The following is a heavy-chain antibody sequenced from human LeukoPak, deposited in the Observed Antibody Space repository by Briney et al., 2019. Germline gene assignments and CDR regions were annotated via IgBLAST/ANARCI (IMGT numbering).Heavy chain of an antibody. J-gene: IGHJ6*02. Sequence: GGSLRLSCAASGFTFSSYSMNWVRQAPGKGLEWVSSISSSSSYIYYADSVKGRFTISRDNSKNTLYLQMNSLRAEDTAVYYCARVPLGAYCSSTSCSYYYYGMDVWGQGTTVTVSS. CDR1: GFTFSSYS. V-gene: IGHV3-21*01. CDR3: ARVPLGAYCSSTSCSYYYYGMDV. CDR2: ISSSSSYI. D-gene: IGHD2-2*01.